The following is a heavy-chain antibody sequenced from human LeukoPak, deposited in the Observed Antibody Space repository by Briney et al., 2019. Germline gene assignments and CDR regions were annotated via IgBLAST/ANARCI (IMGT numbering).Heavy chain of an antibody. V-gene: IGHV1-2*02. Sequence: ASVKVSCKASGYTFTGYYMHWVRQAPGQGLEWMGWINPNSGGTNYAQKFQGRVTMTRDTSISTAYMELSRLRSDDTAVYYCARDVGGIVGATGDYWGQGTLVTVPS. CDR2: INPNSGGT. D-gene: IGHD1-26*01. CDR1: GYTFTGYY. J-gene: IGHJ4*02. CDR3: ARDVGGIVGATGDY.